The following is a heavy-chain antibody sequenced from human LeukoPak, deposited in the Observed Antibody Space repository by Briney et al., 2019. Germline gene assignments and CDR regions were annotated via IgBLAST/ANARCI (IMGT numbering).Heavy chain of an antibody. CDR1: GFTFSSYW. CDR3: ARGSTRDSSGWYGPGKWFDP. Sequence: GGSLRLSCAASGFTFSSYWMSWVRQAPGKGLEWVANIKQDGSEKYYVDSVKGRFTISRDNSKNTLYLQMNSLRAEDTAVYYCARGSTRDSSGWYGPGKWFDPWGQGTLVTVSS. J-gene: IGHJ5*02. D-gene: IGHD6-19*01. CDR2: IKQDGSEK. V-gene: IGHV3-7*03.